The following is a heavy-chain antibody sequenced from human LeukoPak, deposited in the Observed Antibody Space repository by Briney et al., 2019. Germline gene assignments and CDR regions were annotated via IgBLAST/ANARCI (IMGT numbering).Heavy chain of an antibody. V-gene: IGHV4-4*07. J-gene: IGHJ4*02. D-gene: IGHD3-10*01. Sequence: PSETLSLTCTVSGGSISSYYWSWIRQPAGKGLEWIGRIYTSGSTNYNPSLKSRVTISVDTSKNQFSLKLSSVTAADTAVYYCARRYASSYYYGSGSYNYWGQGTLVTVSS. CDR3: ARRYASSYYYGSGSYNY. CDR1: GGSISSYY. CDR2: IYTSGST.